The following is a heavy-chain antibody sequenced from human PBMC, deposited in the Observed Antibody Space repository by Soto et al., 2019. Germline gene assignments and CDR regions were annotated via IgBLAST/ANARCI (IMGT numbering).Heavy chain of an antibody. CDR3: AREVGATTDYYYGMDV. D-gene: IGHD1-26*01. V-gene: IGHV3-30*04. CDR2: ISYDGSNK. Sequence: GGSLRLSCAASGFTFSIYAMHWVRQAPGKGLEWVAVISYDGSNKYYADSVKGRFTISRDNSKNTLYLQMNSLRAEDTAVYYCAREVGATTDYYYGMDVWGQGTTVTVSS. J-gene: IGHJ6*02. CDR1: GFTFSIYA.